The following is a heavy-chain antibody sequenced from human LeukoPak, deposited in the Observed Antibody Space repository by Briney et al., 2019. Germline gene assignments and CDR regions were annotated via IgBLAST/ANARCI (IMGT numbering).Heavy chain of an antibody. Sequence: ASVKVSCKASGYTFTSYDINWVRQAPGQGLEWMGGIIPIFGTANYAQKFQGRVTITADESTSTAYMELSSLRSEDTAVYYCARGGRFLEWLDAPQFDYWGQGTLVTVSS. CDR2: IIPIFGTA. V-gene: IGHV1-69*13. J-gene: IGHJ4*02. CDR3: ARGGRFLEWLDAPQFDY. D-gene: IGHD3-3*01. CDR1: GYTFTSYD.